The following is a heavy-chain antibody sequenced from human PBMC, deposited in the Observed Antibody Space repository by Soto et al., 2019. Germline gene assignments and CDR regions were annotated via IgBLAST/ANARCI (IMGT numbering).Heavy chain of an antibody. Sequence: EVQLLESGGGLVQPGGSLRLSCAASGFTFSSYAMTWVRQAPGEGLQWVSSISGSGESTFHADSVKGRFTISRDNSKNTLTLPMNSLRGGETAIYYCAKYSSYWDEDYWGQGTLVTVSS. CDR1: GFTFSSYA. V-gene: IGHV3-23*01. CDR3: AKYSSYWDEDY. CDR2: ISGSGEST. J-gene: IGHJ4*02. D-gene: IGHD3-22*01.